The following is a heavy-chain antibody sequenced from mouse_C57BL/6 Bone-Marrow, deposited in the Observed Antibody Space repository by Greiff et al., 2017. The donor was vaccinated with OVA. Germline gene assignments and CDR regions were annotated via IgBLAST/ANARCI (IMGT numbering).Heavy chain of an antibody. CDR3: ARRAYGNDEGFAY. Sequence: QVQLQQSGAELAKPGASVKLSCKASGYTFTSYWMHWVKQRPGQGLEWIGYINPSSGYTKYNQKFKDKATLTADKSSSTAYMQLSSLTYEDSAVYYCARRAYGNDEGFAYWGQGTLVTVSA. CDR2: INPSSGYT. J-gene: IGHJ3*01. D-gene: IGHD2-2*01. CDR1: GYTFTSYW. V-gene: IGHV1-7*01.